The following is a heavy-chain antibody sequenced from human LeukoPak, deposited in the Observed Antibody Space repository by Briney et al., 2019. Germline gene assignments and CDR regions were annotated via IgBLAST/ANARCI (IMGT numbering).Heavy chain of an antibody. J-gene: IGHJ4*02. Sequence: SETLSLTCTVSSGSISSSSYYWSWIRQPPGKGLEWIGYIYYSGSTNYNPSLKSRVTISVDTSKNQFSLKLISVTAADTAVYYCARGRSYVDYWGQGTLVTVSS. CDR2: IYYSGST. V-gene: IGHV4-61*01. CDR3: ARGRSYVDY. CDR1: SGSISSSSYY.